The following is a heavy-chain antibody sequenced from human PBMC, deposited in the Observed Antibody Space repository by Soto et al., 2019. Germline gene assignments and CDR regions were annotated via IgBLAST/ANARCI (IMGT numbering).Heavy chain of an antibody. V-gene: IGHV3-74*01. Sequence: VQLVESGGGLVQPGGSLRLSCVVSGFTFSDSWMYWVRQVPGEGLVWVSFINSDGSRTNYADSMQGRFTISRDHAKNILYLQMNSLRDEDTAMYYCGKSRWSGSSLIDYWGQGTLVTVSS. D-gene: IGHD3-3*01. CDR3: GKSRWSGSSLIDY. J-gene: IGHJ4*02. CDR2: INSDGSRT. CDR1: GFTFSDSW.